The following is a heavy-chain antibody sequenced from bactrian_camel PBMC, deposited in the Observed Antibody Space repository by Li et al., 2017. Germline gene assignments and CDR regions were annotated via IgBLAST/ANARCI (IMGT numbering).Heavy chain of an antibody. J-gene: IGHJ6*01. V-gene: IGHV3S53*01. CDR3: AASRWVTWARELLVSDFHF. CDR2: VDIDNST. D-gene: IGHD3*01. CDR1: NYLHGRHF. Sequence: HVQLVESGGGSVTTGESLTLSCTASNYLHGRHFIGWFRQTPGKEREGVAAVDIDNSTVYAKSLKGRFTVSQDSAKNILYLQMNSLKPEDTAVYYCAASRWVTWARELLVSDFHFWGQGTQVTVS.